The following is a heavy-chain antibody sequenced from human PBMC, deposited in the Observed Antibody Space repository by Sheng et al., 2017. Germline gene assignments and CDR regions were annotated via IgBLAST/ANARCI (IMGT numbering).Heavy chain of an antibody. V-gene: IGHV4-34*01. CDR2: INHSGST. Sequence: QVQLQQWGAGLLKPSETLSLTCAVYGGSFSGYYWSWIRQPPGKGLEWIGEINHSGSTNYNPSLKSRVTISVDTSKNQFSLKLSSVTAADTAVYYCARGHPITIFGVVISLVSGWFDPWGQGTLVTVSS. J-gene: IGHJ5*02. CDR3: ARGHPITIFGVVISLVSGWFDP. CDR1: GGSFSGYY. D-gene: IGHD3-3*01.